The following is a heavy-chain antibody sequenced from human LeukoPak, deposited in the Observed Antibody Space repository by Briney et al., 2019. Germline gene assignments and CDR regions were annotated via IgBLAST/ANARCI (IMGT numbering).Heavy chain of an antibody. CDR3: AKRGNPAGGPHYLAV. V-gene: IGHV3-23*01. CDR2: ISLSGGNT. CDR1: GFTFSGYD. D-gene: IGHD2-2*01. Sequence: GGSLRLSCAASGFTFSGYDMSWVRQAPGKGLEWVCSISLSGGNTFYADSAMGWFHISRDHSKNTLYLQMNSLSADDTAVYYCAKRGNPAGGPHYLAVWGEGTPVSVSS. J-gene: IGHJ6*03.